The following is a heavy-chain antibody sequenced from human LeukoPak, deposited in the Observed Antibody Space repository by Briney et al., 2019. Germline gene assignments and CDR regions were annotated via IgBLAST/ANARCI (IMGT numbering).Heavy chain of an antibody. CDR1: GGSISSHY. Sequence: SETLSLTCTVSGGSISSHYWSWIRQPPGKGLEWIGYIYYSGSTNYNPSLKSRVTISVDTSKNQFSLKLSSVTAADTAVYYCARAPSVRGCCSSTSCEVRGFDYWGQGTLVTVSS. CDR2: IYYSGST. V-gene: IGHV4-59*11. D-gene: IGHD2-2*01. CDR3: ARAPSVRGCCSSTSCEVRGFDY. J-gene: IGHJ4*02.